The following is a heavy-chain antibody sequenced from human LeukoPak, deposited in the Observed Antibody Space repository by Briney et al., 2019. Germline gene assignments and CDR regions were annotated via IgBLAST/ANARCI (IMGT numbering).Heavy chain of an antibody. CDR2: IFPGESIYASENT. Sequence: PSETLSLTCSVSGVSISAYYWSWIRQPAGKGLEWIGRIFPGESIYASENTNYNPSLKSRVSMSVDTSKNQVSLKLRSVTAADTAVYYCARDPTTVTTIFDSWGQGTLVTVSS. J-gene: IGHJ4*02. D-gene: IGHD4-17*01. CDR3: ARDPTTVTTIFDS. CDR1: GVSISAYY. V-gene: IGHV4-4*07.